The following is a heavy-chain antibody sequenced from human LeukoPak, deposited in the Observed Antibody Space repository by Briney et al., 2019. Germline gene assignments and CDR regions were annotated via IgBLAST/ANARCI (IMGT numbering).Heavy chain of an antibody. V-gene: IGHV3-30*18. CDR2: MSSDGSKK. CDR3: AKGLYSSSSVIDY. D-gene: IGHD6-6*01. CDR1: GFTFSNYG. J-gene: IGHJ4*02. Sequence: GGSLRLSCAASGFTFSNYGMHWVRQAPGKGLEWVVGMSSDGSKKFYADSVRDRFTISRDNSKNTLYLQMNSLRAEDTAVYYCAKGLYSSSSVIDYWGQGTLVTVSS.